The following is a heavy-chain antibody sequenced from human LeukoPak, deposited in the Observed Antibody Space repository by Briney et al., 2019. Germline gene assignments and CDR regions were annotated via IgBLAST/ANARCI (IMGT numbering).Heavy chain of an antibody. D-gene: IGHD5-18*01. CDR3: AREGREYSYDY. CDR1: GFSFSSYS. CDR2: ISSPTSNI. V-gene: IGHV3-48*01. Sequence: PGGSLRLPCAASGFSFSSYSFNWVRQAPGEGLEWISYISSPTSNIHYADSVKGRFTISRDNAKNSLFLQMNSLRVDDTAVYYCAREGREYSYDYWGQGTLVTVSS. J-gene: IGHJ4*02.